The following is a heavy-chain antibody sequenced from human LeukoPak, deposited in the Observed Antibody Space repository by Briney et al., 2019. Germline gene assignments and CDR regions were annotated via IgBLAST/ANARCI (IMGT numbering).Heavy chain of an antibody. J-gene: IGHJ4*02. D-gene: IGHD3-16*01. CDR3: SGGSRFVDY. CDR1: GFTVSSNY. Sequence: GGSLRLSCAASGFTVSSNYMSWVRQAPGKGLEWVSIIYSGGSTFYADSVKGRFTISRDNAKNSLFLQMNSLRVEDTAVYYCSGGSRFVDYWGQGTLVTVSS. CDR2: IYSGGST. V-gene: IGHV3-53*01.